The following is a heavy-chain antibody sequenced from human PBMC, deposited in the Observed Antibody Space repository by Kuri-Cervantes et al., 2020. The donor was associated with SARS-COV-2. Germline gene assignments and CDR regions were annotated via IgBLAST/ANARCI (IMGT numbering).Heavy chain of an antibody. CDR2: ISYHGINK. CDR3: AREEFCNDTNCYTVIDY. Sequence: GESLKISCTASGFTFNSHAMHWVRQAPGQGLEWVTVISYHGINKYYTDSVKGRFTISRDNSKNTLYLQMNSLRAEDTAVYYCAREEFCNDTNCYTVIDYWGQGTLVTVS. V-gene: IGHV3-30-3*01. CDR1: GFTFNSHA. D-gene: IGHD2-2*02. J-gene: IGHJ4*02.